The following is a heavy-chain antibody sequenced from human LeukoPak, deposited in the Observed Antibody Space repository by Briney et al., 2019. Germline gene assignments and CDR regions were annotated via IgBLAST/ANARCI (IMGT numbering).Heavy chain of an antibody. D-gene: IGHD5-12*01. CDR1: GFTVSSNH. V-gene: IGHV3-23*01. Sequence: GGSLRLSCAASGFTVSSNHMNWVRQAPGKGLEWVSGISGSGGSTYYADSVKGRFTISRDNSKNTLYLQMNSLRAEDTAVYSCAKFRSERATNAFDAFDIWGQGTMVTVSS. CDR3: AKFRSERATNAFDAFDI. J-gene: IGHJ3*02. CDR2: ISGSGGST.